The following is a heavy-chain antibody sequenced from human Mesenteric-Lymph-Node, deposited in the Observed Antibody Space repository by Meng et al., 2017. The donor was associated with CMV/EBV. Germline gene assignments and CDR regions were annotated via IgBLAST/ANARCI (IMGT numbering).Heavy chain of an antibody. Sequence: TLRSLWMHWGRQAPGKGVGWGARINSDGRSKSYEDSVKGRFTIPRDNGKNTVDLQMNSPRAEDTAGYYCARDLAPRGIAAAAKPLFDPWGQGTLVTVSS. J-gene: IGHJ5*02. D-gene: IGHD6-13*01. CDR3: ARDLAPRGIAAAAKPLFDP. CDR1: TLRSLW. CDR2: INSDGRSK. V-gene: IGHV3-74*01.